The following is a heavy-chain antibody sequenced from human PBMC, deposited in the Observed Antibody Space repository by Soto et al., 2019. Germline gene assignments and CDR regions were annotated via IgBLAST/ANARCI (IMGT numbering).Heavy chain of an antibody. Sequence: ASETLSLTCTVSCGSISSYYWSWIRQPPGKGLEWIGYIYYSGSTNYNPSLKSRVTISVDTSKNQFSLKLSSVTAADTAVYYCARGIAEGWFDPWGQGTQVTVSS. CDR3: ARGIAEGWFDP. D-gene: IGHD6-13*01. J-gene: IGHJ5*02. CDR2: IYYSGST. CDR1: CGSISSYY. V-gene: IGHV4-59*01.